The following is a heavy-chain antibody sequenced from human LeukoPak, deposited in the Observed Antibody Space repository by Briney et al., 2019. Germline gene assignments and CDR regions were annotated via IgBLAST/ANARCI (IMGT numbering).Heavy chain of an antibody. Sequence: SETLSLTCTVSGGSISSSSYYWAWIRQPPGKGLEWIGSIYYSGNTYYKSSLKSRVTIAVDTSKNQFSLKLNSVTAADTAVYYCARESYYDSSGYSHDACDIWGQGTMVTVSS. CDR3: ARESYYDSSGYSHDACDI. J-gene: IGHJ3*02. CDR2: IYYSGNT. V-gene: IGHV4-39*07. D-gene: IGHD3-22*01. CDR1: GGSISSSSYY.